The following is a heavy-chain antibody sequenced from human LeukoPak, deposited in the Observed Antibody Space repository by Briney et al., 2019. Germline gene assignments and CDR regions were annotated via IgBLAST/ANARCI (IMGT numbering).Heavy chain of an antibody. D-gene: IGHD2-21*02. Sequence: SETLSLTCTVSGGSISSSNYYWGWIRQPPGKGLEWIGSIYYSGSTYYNSSLKSRVTISVDTSKNQFSLKLSSVTAADTAVYYCPRRSVVVTAFDYWGQGTLVTVSS. CDR2: IYYSGST. J-gene: IGHJ4*02. V-gene: IGHV4-39*01. CDR1: GGSISSSNYY. CDR3: PRRSVVVTAFDY.